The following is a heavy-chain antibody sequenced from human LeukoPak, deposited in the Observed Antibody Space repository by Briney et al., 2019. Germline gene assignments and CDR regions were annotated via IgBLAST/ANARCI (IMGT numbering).Heavy chain of an antibody. Sequence: PGRSPRLSCAASGFTFSSYGMHWVRQAPGKGLEWVAVISYDGSNKYYADSVKGRFTISRDNSKNTLYLQMNSLRAEDTAVYYCAKDAGSSSWSPYYYYGMDVWGQGTTVTVSS. V-gene: IGHV3-30*18. CDR2: ISYDGSNK. CDR1: GFTFSSYG. D-gene: IGHD6-13*01. CDR3: AKDAGSSSWSPYYYYGMDV. J-gene: IGHJ6*02.